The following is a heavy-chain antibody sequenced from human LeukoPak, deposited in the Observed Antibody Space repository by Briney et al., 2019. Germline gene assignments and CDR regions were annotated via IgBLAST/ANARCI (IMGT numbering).Heavy chain of an antibody. J-gene: IGHJ4*02. CDR2: IYSGGST. CDR3: AARGVYCSSTSRQDY. V-gene: IGHV3-53*01. Sequence: GESLRLSCAASGFTVSSNYMSWVREAPGKGLEWVSDIYSGGSTYNADSVKGRFTISRDNSKNTLYLQMNSLRAEDTAVYYCAARGVYCSSTSRQDYWGQGTLVTV. D-gene: IGHD2-2*01. CDR1: GFTVSSNY.